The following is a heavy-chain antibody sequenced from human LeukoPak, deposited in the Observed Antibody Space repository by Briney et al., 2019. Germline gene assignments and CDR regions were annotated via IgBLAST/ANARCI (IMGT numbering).Heavy chain of an antibody. J-gene: IGHJ6*03. Sequence: GGSLRLSCAASGFTFSSYGMSWVRQAPGKGLEWVSAISGSGGSTYYADSVKGRFTISRDNSKNTLYLQMNSLRAEDTAVYYCAKAGYYGSGSYYFYYYYMDVWGKGTTVTISS. D-gene: IGHD3-10*01. V-gene: IGHV3-23*01. CDR2: ISGSGGST. CDR3: AKAGYYGSGSYYFYYYYMDV. CDR1: GFTFSSYG.